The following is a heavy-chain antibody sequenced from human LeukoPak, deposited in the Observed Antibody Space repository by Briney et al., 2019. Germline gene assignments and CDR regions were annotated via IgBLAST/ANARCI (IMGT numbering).Heavy chain of an antibody. V-gene: IGHV3-30*02. D-gene: IGHD2-15*01. CDR3: VKDLRYCSGGSCYY. CDR2: IQYDGNKK. CDR1: GFTFRNFG. J-gene: IGHJ4*02. Sequence: GGSVRLSCAASGFTFRNFGMHWVRQAPGKGLEWVAYIQYDGNKKFYTDSVKGRFTISRDNSKNTLSPLMNSLRAEDTAVYFCVKDLRYCSGGSCYYWGQGTLVTVSS.